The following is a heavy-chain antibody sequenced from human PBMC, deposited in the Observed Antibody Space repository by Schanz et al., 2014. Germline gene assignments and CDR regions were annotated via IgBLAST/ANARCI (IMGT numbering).Heavy chain of an antibody. D-gene: IGHD2-15*01. CDR1: GFNFSDYA. Sequence: EVQLLESGGGLVKPGGSLRLSCAASGFNFSDYAMCWVRQAPGKGLEWVSAISGGGGTTYYTDSVKGRFTISRDNSKSTLYLQMNSLRAEDTAVYYCAKTPREYCNYDNCPNWFDSWGQGTLVTASS. CDR2: ISGGGGTT. CDR3: AKTPREYCNYDNCPNWFDS. J-gene: IGHJ5*01. V-gene: IGHV3-23*01.